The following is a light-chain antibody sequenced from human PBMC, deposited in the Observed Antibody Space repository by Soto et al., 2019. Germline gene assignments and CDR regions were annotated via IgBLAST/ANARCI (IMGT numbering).Light chain of an antibody. CDR2: GAS. V-gene: IGKV3-20*01. J-gene: IGKJ1*01. CDR3: QQYGSSPTWT. CDR1: QSVSSNY. Sequence: SVLTQSPGTLSLSPGERATLSCRASQSVSSNYLALYQQKPGQAPRLPIYGASTRTSGIPDRFSGSGSGTDFTLTISRLEPEDSAVYYCQQYGSSPTWTFGQGTKVDIK.